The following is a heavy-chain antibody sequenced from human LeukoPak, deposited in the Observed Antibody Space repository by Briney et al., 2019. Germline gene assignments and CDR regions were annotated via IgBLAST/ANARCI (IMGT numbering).Heavy chain of an antibody. Sequence: GGSLRLSCAASGFTFSNYAMHWVRQAPGKGLEWVSIIWYDGSYKYYAASVKGRFTVSRDNSKNTLYLQLNSLTAEDTAVYYCARGNSDAFDIWGQGTKVTVSS. J-gene: IGHJ3*02. CDR3: ARGNSDAFDI. V-gene: IGHV3-33*01. D-gene: IGHD4-23*01. CDR2: IWYDGSYK. CDR1: GFTFSNYA.